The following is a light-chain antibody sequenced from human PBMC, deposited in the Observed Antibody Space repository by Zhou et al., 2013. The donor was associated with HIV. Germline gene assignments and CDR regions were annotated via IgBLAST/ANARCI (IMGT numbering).Light chain of an antibody. V-gene: IGKV1-39*01. CDR2: GAL. J-gene: IGKJ1*01. Sequence: DIQMTQSPSSLSASVGDRVTITCRASQSISGSLNWYQQKPGKAPNLLIYGALSLQSGVPSRFSGSGSGTDFSLTISGLQPNDSATFHCQQYQSDPWTFGQGTTLEIK. CDR1: QSISGS. CDR3: QQYQSDPWT.